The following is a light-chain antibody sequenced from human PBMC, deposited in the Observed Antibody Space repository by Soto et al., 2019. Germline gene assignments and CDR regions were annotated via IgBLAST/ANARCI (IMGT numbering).Light chain of an antibody. Sequence: QAVVTQPPSASGTPGQRVTISCSGSSSNIGSGTVSWYHLLPGTAPKVLIYSNNQRPSGVPDRFSGSKSGTSASLAISGLQSEDEADYYCAAWDDSLDAWVFGGGIKLTVL. V-gene: IGLV1-44*01. CDR1: SSNIGSGT. CDR2: SNN. CDR3: AAWDDSLDAWV. J-gene: IGLJ3*02.